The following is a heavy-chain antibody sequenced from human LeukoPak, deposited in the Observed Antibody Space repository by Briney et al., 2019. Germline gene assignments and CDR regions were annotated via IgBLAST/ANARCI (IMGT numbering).Heavy chain of an antibody. V-gene: IGHV3-23*01. CDR1: GFTFGSYA. J-gene: IGHJ3*02. CDR2: ISGSGGST. D-gene: IGHD6-13*01. CDR3: AKVLRSSWHHDAFDI. Sequence: PGGSLRLSCAASGFTFGSYAMSWVRQAPAKGLEWVSVISGSGGSTYYADSVKGRSTISRDNSKNMLFLQMNSLRAEDTAVYYCAKVLRSSWHHDAFDIRGQGTMVTVSS.